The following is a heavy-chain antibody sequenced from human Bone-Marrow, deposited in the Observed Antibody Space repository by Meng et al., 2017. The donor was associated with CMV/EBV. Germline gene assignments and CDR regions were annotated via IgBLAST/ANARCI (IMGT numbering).Heavy chain of an antibody. V-gene: IGHV1-46*01. CDR2: INPSGGST. CDR1: GYTFTSYY. J-gene: IGHJ4*02. Sequence: ASVKVSCKASGYTFTSYYMHWVRQAPGQGLEWMGIINPSGGSTSYAQKFQGRVTMTRDTSTSTVYMELSSLRSEDTAVYYRARSRRRDFWSGPAGYWGQGTLVTVSS. CDR3: ARSRRRDFWSGPAGY. D-gene: IGHD3-3*01.